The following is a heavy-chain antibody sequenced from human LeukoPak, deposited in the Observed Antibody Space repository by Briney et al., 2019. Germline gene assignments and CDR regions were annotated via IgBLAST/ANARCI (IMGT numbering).Heavy chain of an antibody. CDR1: GGSISSGDYY. J-gene: IGHJ4*02. CDR3: AGELIRHQYFDY. D-gene: IGHD2-2*01. V-gene: IGHV4-31*03. CDR2: MHCTGTT. Sequence: SETLSLTCSVSGGSISSGDYYWSWIRQHPAKGLEWIGYMHCTGTTYYNPSLMGRAAISVDTSKNQFSLRLSSVTAADTAVYYCAGELIRHQYFDYWGQGTLVTVSS.